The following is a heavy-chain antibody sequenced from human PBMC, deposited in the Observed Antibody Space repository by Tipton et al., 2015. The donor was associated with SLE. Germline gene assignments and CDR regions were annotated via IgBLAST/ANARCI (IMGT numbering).Heavy chain of an antibody. CDR1: GGSISSYY. Sequence: TLSLTCTVSGGSISSYYWSWIRQPPGKGLEWIGYIYYSGSTNYNPSLKSRVTISVDTSKNQFSLKLSSVTAADTAVYYCVRAPGYDFWSGYSQYDAFDIWGQGTMVTVSS. D-gene: IGHD3-3*01. V-gene: IGHV4-59*01. CDR3: VRAPGYDFWSGYSQYDAFDI. CDR2: IYYSGST. J-gene: IGHJ3*02.